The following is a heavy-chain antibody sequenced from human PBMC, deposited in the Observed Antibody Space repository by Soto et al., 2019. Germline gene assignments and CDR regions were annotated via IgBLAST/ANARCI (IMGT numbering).Heavy chain of an antibody. CDR2: IIPILGIA. CDR3: ATDPGGYSYGYSDY. J-gene: IGHJ4*02. Sequence: SVKVSCKASGGTFSSYTISWVRQAPGQGLEWMGRIIPILGIANYAQKFQGRVTITADKSTSTAYMELSSLRSEDTAVYYCATDPGGYSYGYSDYWGQGTLVTVSS. CDR1: GGTFSSYT. D-gene: IGHD5-18*01. V-gene: IGHV1-69*04.